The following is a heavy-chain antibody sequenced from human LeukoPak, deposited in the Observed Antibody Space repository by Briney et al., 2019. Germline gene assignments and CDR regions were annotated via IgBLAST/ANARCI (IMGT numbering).Heavy chain of an antibody. D-gene: IGHD3-3*01. CDR3: ARKLAYYDFWSGYYTASTPYYYYYMDV. Sequence: SETLSLTCAVYGGSFSGYYWSWIRQPPGKGLEWIGEINHSGSTNYNPSLKSRVTISVDTSKNQFSLKLSSVTAADTAVYYCARKLAYYDFWSGYYTASTPYYYYYMDVWGKGTTVTVSS. CDR2: INHSGST. J-gene: IGHJ6*03. V-gene: IGHV4-34*01. CDR1: GGSFSGYY.